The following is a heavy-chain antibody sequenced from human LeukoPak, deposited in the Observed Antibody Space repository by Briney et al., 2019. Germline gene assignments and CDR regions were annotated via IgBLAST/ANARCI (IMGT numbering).Heavy chain of an antibody. J-gene: IGHJ5*02. CDR1: GFTFGDYA. CDR3: TREIAAALGLNWFDP. V-gene: IGHV3-49*03. CDR2: IRSKAYGGTT. D-gene: IGHD6-13*01. Sequence: GGSLRLSCTASGFTFGDYAMSWFRQAPGKGLEWVGFIRSKAYGGTTEYDASVKGRFTISRDDSKSIAYLQMNSLKTEDTAVYYCTREIAAALGLNWFDPWGQETLVTVSS.